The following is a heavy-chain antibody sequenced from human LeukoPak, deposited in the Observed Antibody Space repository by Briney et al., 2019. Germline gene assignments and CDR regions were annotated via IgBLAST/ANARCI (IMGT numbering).Heavy chain of an antibody. CDR2: INHSGST. J-gene: IGHJ6*02. Sequence: SETLSLTCAVYGGSFSGYYWSWIRQPPGKGLEWIGEINHSGSTNYNPSLKSRVTISVDTSKNQFSLKLSSVTAADTAVYYCARTIEMATIAHYGMDVWGQGTTATVSS. CDR3: ARTIEMATIAHYGMDV. D-gene: IGHD5-12*01. CDR1: GGSFSGYY. V-gene: IGHV4-34*01.